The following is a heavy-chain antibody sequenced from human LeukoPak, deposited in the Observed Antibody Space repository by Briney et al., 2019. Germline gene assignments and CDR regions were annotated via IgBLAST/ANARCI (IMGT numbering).Heavy chain of an antibody. CDR2: IYPGDSGA. V-gene: IGHV5-51*01. Sequence: GESLKISCKGSGFIFTNYWLGWVRQMPGKGLEGTGIIYPGDSGARYSPSFQGQVTISADKSISTAYLQWSSLKASDTAIYYCARHSFDSSPQLDYWGQGTLVTVSS. CDR1: GFIFTNYW. CDR3: ARHSFDSSPQLDY. D-gene: IGHD2-2*01. J-gene: IGHJ4*02.